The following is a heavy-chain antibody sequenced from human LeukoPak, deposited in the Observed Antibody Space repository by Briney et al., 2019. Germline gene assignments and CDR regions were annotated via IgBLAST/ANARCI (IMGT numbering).Heavy chain of an antibody. D-gene: IGHD6-19*01. V-gene: IGHV3-53*01. CDR1: GFTVSNNY. CDR3: AKGSKGIAVAGSFDY. J-gene: IGHJ4*02. CDR2: IYRGGST. Sequence: GGSLRLSCAASGFTVSNNYMSWVRQAPGKGLEWIAVIYRGGSTFHADSVKGRFIISRDNSKNPLYLRMSSLRAEDTAIYYCAKGSKGIAVAGSFDYWGQGTLVIVSS.